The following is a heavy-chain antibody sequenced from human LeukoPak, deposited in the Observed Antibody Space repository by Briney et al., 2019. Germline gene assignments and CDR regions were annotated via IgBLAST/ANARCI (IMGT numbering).Heavy chain of an antibody. CDR2: ISYDGSNK. CDR3: AKQSGYYYDSSGYPPDFDY. Sequence: PGGSLRLSCAASGFTFSSYGMHWVRQAPGKGLEWVAVISYDGSNKYYADSVKGRFTISRDNSKNTLYLQMSSLRAEDTAVYYCAKQSGYYYDSSGYPPDFDYWGQGTLVTVSS. J-gene: IGHJ4*02. D-gene: IGHD3-22*01. V-gene: IGHV3-30*18. CDR1: GFTFSSYG.